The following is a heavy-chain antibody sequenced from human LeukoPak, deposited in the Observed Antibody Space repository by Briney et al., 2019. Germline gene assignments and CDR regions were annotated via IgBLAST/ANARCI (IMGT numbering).Heavy chain of an antibody. CDR1: GFTFSSYA. CDR3: SKDGRGDYYYYYDMDV. D-gene: IGHD3-10*01. V-gene: IGHV3-23*01. J-gene: IGHJ6*02. Sequence: GGSLRLSCAASGFTFSSYAMSWVRQAPGKGLEWVSAISGSGGSTYYADSVKGRFTISRDNSKNALYLQMNSLRAEDTAVYYCSKDGRGDYYYYYDMDVWGQGTTVTVSS. CDR2: ISGSGGST.